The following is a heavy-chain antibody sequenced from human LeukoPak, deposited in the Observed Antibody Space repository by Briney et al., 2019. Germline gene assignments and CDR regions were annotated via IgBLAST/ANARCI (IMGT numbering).Heavy chain of an antibody. V-gene: IGHV4-4*07. CDR1: GGSISSYY. Sequence: SETLSLTWTVSGGSISSYYWSWIRQPAGKGLEWIGRIYTSGSTNYNPSLKSRVTMSVDTSKNQFSLKLSSVTAADTAVYYCASLGEQLVFDYWGQGTLVTVSS. D-gene: IGHD6-6*01. J-gene: IGHJ4*02. CDR2: IYTSGST. CDR3: ASLGEQLVFDY.